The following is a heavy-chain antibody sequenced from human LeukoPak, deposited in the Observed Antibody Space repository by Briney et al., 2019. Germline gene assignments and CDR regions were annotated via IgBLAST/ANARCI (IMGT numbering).Heavy chain of an antibody. CDR1: GFTFSSYA. Sequence: GGSLRLSCAASGFTFSSYAISWVRQAPGKGLEWVSAISGSGGSTYYADSVKGRFTISRDNSKNTLYLQMNSLRAEDTAVYYCAKDLPPYYYDSRTSDAFDIWGQGTMVTVYS. CDR2: ISGSGGST. D-gene: IGHD3-22*01. J-gene: IGHJ3*02. CDR3: AKDLPPYYYDSRTSDAFDI. V-gene: IGHV3-23*01.